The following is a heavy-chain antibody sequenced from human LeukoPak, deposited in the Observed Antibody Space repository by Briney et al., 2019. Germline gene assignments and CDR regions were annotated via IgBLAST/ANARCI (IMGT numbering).Heavy chain of an antibody. CDR3: ARGMSSSWNYYYYYMDV. J-gene: IGHJ6*03. D-gene: IGHD6-13*01. Sequence: SETLSLTCAVYGGSFSGYYWSWIRQPPGKGLEWIGEIDHSGSTNYNPSLKSRVTISVDTSKNQFSLKLSSVTAADTAVYYCARGMSSSWNYYYYYMDVWGKGTTVTVSS. CDR1: GGSFSGYY. V-gene: IGHV4-34*01. CDR2: IDHSGST.